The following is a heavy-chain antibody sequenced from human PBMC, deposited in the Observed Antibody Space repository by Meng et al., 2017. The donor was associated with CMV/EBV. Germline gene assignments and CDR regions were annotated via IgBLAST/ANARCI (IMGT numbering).Heavy chain of an antibody. Sequence: GPGLVKAWGTLSLTCTGSGGSLSSSIYYWGWIRQPPGKGLEWIGSIYYSGSTYYNPSLKSRVTISVDTSKNQFSLKLSSVTAADTAVYYCAAPAAAGPGWFDPWGQGTLVTVSS. CDR2: IYYSGST. V-gene: IGHV4-39*07. J-gene: IGHJ5*02. CDR3: AAPAAAGPGWFDP. D-gene: IGHD6-13*01. CDR1: GGSLSSSIYY.